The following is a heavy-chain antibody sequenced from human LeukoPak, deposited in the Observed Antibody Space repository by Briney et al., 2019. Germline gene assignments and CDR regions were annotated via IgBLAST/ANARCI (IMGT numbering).Heavy chain of an antibody. CDR2: VYYSGTT. Sequence: SETLSLTCSVSGGSVFLSYYYWGWVRQPPGKALEWIGSVYYSGTTSSNPSLKSRVTISVDMSKNEFSLRLRSVTAADTAVYYCARFQPGAFDIWGQGTMVTVSS. V-gene: IGHV4-39*07. CDR3: ARFQPGAFDI. J-gene: IGHJ3*02. CDR1: GGSVFLSYYY.